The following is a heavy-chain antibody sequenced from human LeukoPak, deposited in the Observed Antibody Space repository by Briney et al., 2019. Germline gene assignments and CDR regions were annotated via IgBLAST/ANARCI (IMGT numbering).Heavy chain of an antibody. J-gene: IGHJ4*02. CDR2: INHSGST. D-gene: IGHD2-2*01. V-gene: IGHV4-34*01. CDR1: GXXFSGYY. CDR3: ARPYCSSTSCYDWDDY. Sequence: SETLSLTCAVXGXXFSGYYWSWIRQPPGKGLEWIGEINHSGSTNYNPSLKSRVTISVDTSKNQFSLKLSSVTAADTAVYYCARPYCSSTSCYDWDDYWGQGTLVTVSS.